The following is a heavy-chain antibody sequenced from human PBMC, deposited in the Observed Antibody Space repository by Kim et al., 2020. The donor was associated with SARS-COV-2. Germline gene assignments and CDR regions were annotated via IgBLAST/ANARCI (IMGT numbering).Heavy chain of an antibody. D-gene: IGHD3-22*01. J-gene: IGHJ4*02. CDR1: GFTFDDYA. CDR2: ISWDNDDI. Sequence: GGSLRLSCAASGFTFDDYAMHWVRQVPGKGPEWVAGISWDNDDIAYADSVKGRFTVSRDNAKNSLYLQMNSLRAEDTAFYYCAKDRVETFYFDDSGFNHWGQGTLVTVYS. V-gene: IGHV3-9*01. CDR3: AKDRVETFYFDDSGFNH.